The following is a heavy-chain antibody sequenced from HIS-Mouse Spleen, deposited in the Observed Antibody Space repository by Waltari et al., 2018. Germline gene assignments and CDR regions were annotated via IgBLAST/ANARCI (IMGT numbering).Heavy chain of an antibody. J-gene: IGHJ4*02. V-gene: IGHV1-69*01. D-gene: IGHD4-17*01. CDR3: ARDRSTTGFDY. Sequence: QWYQRRVTITADESTSTAYMELSSLRSEDTAVYYCARDRSTTGFDYWGQGTLVTVSS.